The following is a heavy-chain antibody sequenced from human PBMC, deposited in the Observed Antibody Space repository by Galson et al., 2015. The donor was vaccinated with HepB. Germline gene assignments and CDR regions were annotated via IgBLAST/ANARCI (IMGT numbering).Heavy chain of an antibody. CDR2: ISYDGIYK. CDR3: ARDDINRAYYGSGSYSCVY. D-gene: IGHD3-10*01. V-gene: IGHV3-30*04. CDR1: GFTFRDYA. J-gene: IGHJ4*02. Sequence: SLRLSCAASGFTFRDYAMHWVRQAPGKGLEWVALISYDGIYKYYADSVKGRLTISRDNSKNTLYLQMNSLSTEDTAVYYCARDDINRAYYGSGSYSCVYWGQGTLVTVSS.